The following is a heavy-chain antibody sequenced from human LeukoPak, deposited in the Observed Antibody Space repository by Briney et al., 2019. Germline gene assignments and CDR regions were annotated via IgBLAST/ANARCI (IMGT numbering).Heavy chain of an antibody. J-gene: IGHJ4*02. CDR1: GFTFSSYA. D-gene: IGHD3-22*01. CDR3: AKTPAYYYDSSGPAFDY. V-gene: IGHV3-23*01. Sequence: RGGSLRLSCAASGFTFSSYAMSWVRQAPGKGLEWVSAISGGGSTYYADSVRGRFTISRDNSKNTLNLQMNSLRAEDTAVYHCAKTPAYYYDSSGPAFDYWGQGTLVTVSS. CDR2: ISGGGST.